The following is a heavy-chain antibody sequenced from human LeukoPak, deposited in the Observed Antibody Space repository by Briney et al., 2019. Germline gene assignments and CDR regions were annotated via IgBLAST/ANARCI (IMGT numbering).Heavy chain of an antibody. CDR2: VTASAHRT. J-gene: IGHJ4*02. D-gene: IGHD3-22*01. Sequence: GGSLRLSCEASGFTFSNYAMSWVRQAPGKGLEWVSTVTASAHRTYYADSVQGRFTISRDNSNNTLFLQVNSLRADDTAVYHCAKWGFSDRSGANFHSWGQGTLVTVSS. CDR3: AKWGFSDRSGANFHS. V-gene: IGHV3-23*01. CDR1: GFTFSNYA.